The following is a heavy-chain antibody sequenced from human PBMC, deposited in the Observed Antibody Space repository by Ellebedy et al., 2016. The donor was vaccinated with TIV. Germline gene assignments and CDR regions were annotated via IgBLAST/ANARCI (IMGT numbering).Heavy chain of an antibody. CDR1: GFTFSNYP. Sequence: PGGSLRLSCAASGFTFSNYPMTWVRQAPGKGLEWVSIISANGGTTYYADSVKGRFTISRDNSKNTLFLQMSSLRAEDTAVYFCARRSTDFAFDSWGQGTLVTVSS. CDR3: ARRSTDFAFDS. D-gene: IGHD3/OR15-3a*01. J-gene: IGHJ4*02. V-gene: IGHV3-23*01. CDR2: ISANGGTT.